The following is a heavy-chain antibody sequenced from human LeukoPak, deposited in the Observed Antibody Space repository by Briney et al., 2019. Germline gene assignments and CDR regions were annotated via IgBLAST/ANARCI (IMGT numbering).Heavy chain of an antibody. CDR2: IKQDESEK. V-gene: IGHV3-7*01. J-gene: IGHJ4*02. Sequence: ESGGGVVQPGRSLRLSCAASGFTFSSYGMHWVRQAPGKGLEWVANIKQDESEKYYVDSVKGRFTISRDNAKNSLYLQMNSLRVEDTAVYYCARVPGDGSNYGFDYWGQGTLVTVSS. CDR3: ARVPGDGSNYGFDY. CDR1: GFTFSSYG. D-gene: IGHD5-24*01.